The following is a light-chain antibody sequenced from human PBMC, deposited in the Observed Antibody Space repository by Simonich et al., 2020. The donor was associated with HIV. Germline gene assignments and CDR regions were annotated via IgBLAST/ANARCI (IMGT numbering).Light chain of an antibody. CDR1: QSVSSY. CDR2: GAS. V-gene: IGKV3-20*01. CDR3: QQYGSSIT. Sequence: EVVLTQSPATLSLSPGERATLSCRASQSVSSYLAWYHQKPGQAHRLLIYGASSRATGIPDRFRGSGSGTDFTLTISRLEPEDFAVYYCQQYGSSITFGQGTRLDIK. J-gene: IGKJ5*01.